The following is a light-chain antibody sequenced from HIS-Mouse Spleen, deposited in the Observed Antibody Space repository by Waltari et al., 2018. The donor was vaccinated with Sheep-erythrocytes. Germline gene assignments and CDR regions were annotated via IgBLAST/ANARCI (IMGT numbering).Light chain of an antibody. Sequence: QSVLTQPPSASGTPGQRVTISCSGSSSNIGSNYVSWYQQLPGTDPKLLIYRNNQRPSGVPDRFSGSKSGTSASLAISGLRSEDEADYYCAAWDDSLSGWVFGGGTKLTVL. J-gene: IGLJ3*02. CDR3: AAWDDSLSGWV. V-gene: IGLV1-47*01. CDR1: SSNIGSNY. CDR2: RNN.